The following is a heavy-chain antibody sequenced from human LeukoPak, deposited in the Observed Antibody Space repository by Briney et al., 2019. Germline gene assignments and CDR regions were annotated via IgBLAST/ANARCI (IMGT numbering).Heavy chain of an antibody. D-gene: IGHD5-12*01. V-gene: IGHV3-7*01. CDR2: IKEDGSKK. CDR3: ARGASATILFDY. J-gene: IGHJ4*02. Sequence: PGGSLRLSCGASGFTLSSYWMTWVRQAPGKGLEWVANIKEDGSKKYYVESVRGRFTISRDNAENSLYLQMNSLRAEDTAVYYCARGASATILFDYWGQGTLVTVSS. CDR1: GFTLSSYW.